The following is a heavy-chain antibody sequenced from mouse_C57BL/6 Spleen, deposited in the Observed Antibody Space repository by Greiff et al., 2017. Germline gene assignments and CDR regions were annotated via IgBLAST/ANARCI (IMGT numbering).Heavy chain of an antibody. CDR2: IDPSDSYT. D-gene: IGHD1-1*01. J-gene: IGHJ2*01. CDR1: GYTFTSYW. CDR3: ARCGRDGSSMGY. V-gene: IGHV1-69*01. Sequence: QVQLQQPGAELVMPGASVKLSCKASGYTFTSYWMHWVKQRPGQGLEWIGEIDPSDSYTNYNQKFKGKSTLTVDKSSSTAYMQLSSLTSEDSAVYYCARCGRDGSSMGYWGQGTTLTVSS.